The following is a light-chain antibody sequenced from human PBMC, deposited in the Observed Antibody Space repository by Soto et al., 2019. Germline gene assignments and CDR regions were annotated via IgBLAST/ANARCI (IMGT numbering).Light chain of an antibody. CDR1: QSISSY. V-gene: IGKV1-39*01. J-gene: IGKJ4*01. CDR3: PQSYSTPQLT. CDR2: AAS. Sequence: DLQMTQSPSSLSASVGDRVTITCRASQSISSYLNWYQQKPGKATKLLIYAASNLQSGVPSRFSSSGSGTDFTLTIGSLQPEDFATYYCPQSYSTPQLTLSGGTKMEIK.